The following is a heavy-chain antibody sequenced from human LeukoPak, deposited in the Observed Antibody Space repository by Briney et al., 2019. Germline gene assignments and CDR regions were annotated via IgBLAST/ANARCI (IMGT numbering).Heavy chain of an antibody. V-gene: IGHV1-69*13. J-gene: IGHJ4*02. D-gene: IGHD6-13*01. CDR1: GGTFSSYA. CDR2: IIPIFGTA. Sequence: ASVKVSCKASGGTFSSYAISWVRQAPGQGLEWMGGIIPIFGTANYAQKFQGRVTITADESTSTAYMELSSLRSEDTAVYYCARIAAAGGYNWGQGTLVTVSS. CDR3: ARIAAAGGYN.